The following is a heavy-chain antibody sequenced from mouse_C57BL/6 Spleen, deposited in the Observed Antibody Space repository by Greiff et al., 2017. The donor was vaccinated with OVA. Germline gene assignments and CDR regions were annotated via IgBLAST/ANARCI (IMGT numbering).Heavy chain of an antibody. D-gene: IGHD1-1*01. CDR1: GYAFSSSW. CDR2: FYPGDGDT. V-gene: IGHV1-82*01. Sequence: QVQLQQSGPELVKPGASVKISCKASGYAFSSSWMNWVKQRPGKGLEWIGRFYPGDGDTNYNGKFKGKATLTADNSSSTAYMQLSSLTSDDSAVDCCAGYDCGSSPFAYWGKGTLVTVSA. J-gene: IGHJ3*01. CDR3: AGYDCGSSPFAY.